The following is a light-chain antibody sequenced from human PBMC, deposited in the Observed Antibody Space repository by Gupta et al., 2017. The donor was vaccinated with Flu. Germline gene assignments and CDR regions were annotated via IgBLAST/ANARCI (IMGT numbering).Light chain of an antibody. J-gene: IGKJ4*01. CDR1: QDTRNT. CDR3: LHDYNYPLT. V-gene: IGKV1-6*01. CDR2: NVS. Sequence: AIQMTQSPSSLSASVGDRVTITCRASQDTRNTLGWYQQKPGKAPKLLMYNVSTLQSGVPSRVSGSGSETDFTLTISSLQPEDLATYYCLHDYNYPLTFGGGTKVEIK.